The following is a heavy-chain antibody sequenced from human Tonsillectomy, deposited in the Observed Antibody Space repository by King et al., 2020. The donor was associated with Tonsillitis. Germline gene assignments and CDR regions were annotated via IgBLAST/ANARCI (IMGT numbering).Heavy chain of an antibody. D-gene: IGHD4-17*01. CDR2: IWYDGSNK. V-gene: IGHV3-33*01. J-gene: IGHJ4*02. Sequence: VQLVESGGGVVQPGRSLRLSCAASGFTFSSYGMHWVRQAPGKGLEWVAVIWYDGSNKYYTDSVKGRFTISRDNSKNTLYLQMNSLRAEDTAVYYCARDRAPGDYGDYSLGYWGQGTLVTVSS. CDR3: ARDRAPGDYGDYSLGY. CDR1: GFTFSSYG.